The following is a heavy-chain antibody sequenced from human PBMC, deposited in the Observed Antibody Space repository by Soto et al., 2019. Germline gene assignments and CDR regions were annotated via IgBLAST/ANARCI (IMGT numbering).Heavy chain of an antibody. CDR2: ISGSGSVT. D-gene: IGHD4-17*01. J-gene: IGHJ6*02. CDR1: GYSVSSYA. Sequence: QPWGSLRISFAACGYSVSSYAMGWVRQAPGKGLEWVSAISGSGSVTYHADSVKGRFSISRDNSKNTLYLQMNSLRAEDTAVYYCAKDADGDYYYGMDVWGQGTTVTVSS. CDR3: AKDADGDYYYGMDV. V-gene: IGHV3-23*01.